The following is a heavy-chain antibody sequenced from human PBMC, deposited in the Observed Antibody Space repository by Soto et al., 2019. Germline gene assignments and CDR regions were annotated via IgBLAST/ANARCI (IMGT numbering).Heavy chain of an antibody. CDR1: GFTFNRYW. Sequence: GGSLRLSCAASGFTFNRYWMSWVRQTPGKGLEWVANIREDGGDEYYMDSVKGRFTISRDNAKNSLYLQMNSLRAEDTAVYYCARDGGRRCVDIWGQGTTVTVSS. D-gene: IGHD4-17*01. CDR3: ARDGGRRCVDI. J-gene: IGHJ3*02. V-gene: IGHV3-7*05. CDR2: IREDGGDE.